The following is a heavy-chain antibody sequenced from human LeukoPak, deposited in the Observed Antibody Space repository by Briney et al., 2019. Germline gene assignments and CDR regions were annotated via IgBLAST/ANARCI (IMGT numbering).Heavy chain of an antibody. J-gene: IGHJ5*02. Sequence: GGSLRLSCAASGFAFSSYGMHWVRQAPGQGLEWMGWINPNSGGTNYAQKFQGRVTMTRDTSISTAYMELSRLRSDDTAVYYCARESNWNYVDPFDPWGQGTLVTVSS. CDR3: ARESNWNYVDPFDP. V-gene: IGHV1-2*02. CDR1: GFAFSSYG. D-gene: IGHD1-7*01. CDR2: INPNSGGT.